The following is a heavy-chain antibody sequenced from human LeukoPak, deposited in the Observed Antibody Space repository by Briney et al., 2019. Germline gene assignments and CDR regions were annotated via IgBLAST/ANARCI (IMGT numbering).Heavy chain of an antibody. CDR3: AREGGSQGYAY. CDR2: MNLNSGDT. J-gene: IGHJ4*02. D-gene: IGHD1-1*01. CDR1: GYTFSSHD. Sequence: ASVKVSCKASGYTFSSHDIYWVRQAPGQGLEWMGWMNLNSGDTYYAQNFQGRFSITSDTSKSTTYMDLASLAPEDTAVYYCAREGGSQGYAYWGQGTLVTVSS. V-gene: IGHV1-8*01.